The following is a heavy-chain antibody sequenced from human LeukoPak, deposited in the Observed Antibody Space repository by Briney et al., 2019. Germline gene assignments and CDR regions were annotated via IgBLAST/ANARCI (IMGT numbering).Heavy chain of an antibody. J-gene: IGHJ4*02. Sequence: ASVKVSCKASGYTFTGYYMHWVRQAPGQGLEWMGWINPNSGGTNYAQKFQGRVTMTRDTSISTAYMELSRLRSDDTAVYYCARVPGSGSYYGYAEYFDYWGQGTLVTVSS. CDR3: ARVPGSGSYYGYAEYFDY. CDR2: INPNSGGT. D-gene: IGHD3-10*01. CDR1: GYTFTGYY. V-gene: IGHV1-2*02.